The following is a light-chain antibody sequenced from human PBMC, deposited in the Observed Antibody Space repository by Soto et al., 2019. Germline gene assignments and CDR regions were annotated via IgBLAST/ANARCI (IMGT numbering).Light chain of an antibody. CDR2: AAS. CDR1: QDSSSW. CDR3: QQGYSFAFT. V-gene: IGKV1-12*01. J-gene: IGKJ3*01. Sequence: DIQMTQSPSSVSASVGDIVTINCRASQDSSSWLAWYQQKPGKAPKLLSYAASNLQSGVPSRFSGRGAGTDFTLTISCLQHEDFATYFCQQGYSFAFTFGPGTKV.